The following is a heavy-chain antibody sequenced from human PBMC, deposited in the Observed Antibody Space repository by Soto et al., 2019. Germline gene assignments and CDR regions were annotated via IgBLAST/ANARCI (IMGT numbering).Heavy chain of an antibody. D-gene: IGHD2-15*01. CDR2: INSDGSST. V-gene: IGHV3-74*01. J-gene: IGHJ4*02. Sequence: GGSLRLSCAASGFTFSSYWMHWVRQAPGKGLVWVSRINSDGSSTSYADSVKGRFTISRDNAKNTLDLQMNSLRAEDTAVYYCARTSLVVAAATREDYWGQGTLVTVSS. CDR1: GFTFSSYW. CDR3: ARTSLVVAAATREDY.